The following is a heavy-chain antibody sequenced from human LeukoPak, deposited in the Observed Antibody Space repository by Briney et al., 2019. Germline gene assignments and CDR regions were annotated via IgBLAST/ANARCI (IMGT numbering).Heavy chain of an antibody. D-gene: IGHD6-13*01. CDR3: ARVRSSSWYDY. CDR2: ISSDGSAT. CDR1: GFTFSTSW. V-gene: IGHV3-74*01. Sequence: GSLRLSCAASGFTFSTSWMHWVRQAPGKGLVWVSLISSDGSATTYADSVKGRFTISRDNVKNTLYLQMNSLRVEDTALYYCARVRSSSWYDYWGQGALVTVSS. J-gene: IGHJ4*02.